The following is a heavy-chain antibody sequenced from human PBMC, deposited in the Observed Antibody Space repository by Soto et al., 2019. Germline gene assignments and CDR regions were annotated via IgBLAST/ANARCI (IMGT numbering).Heavy chain of an antibody. D-gene: IGHD3-9*01. Sequence: QVQLVQSGAEVKKPGASVKVSCKASGYTFTGYHMHWVRQAPGQGLEWMGWINSNSGGTNYAQKFQGRVTMTRDTSISTAYMELSSLRSDDTAVYYCARPDDILTGSVDYWGQGTLVTVSS. J-gene: IGHJ4*02. CDR3: ARPDDILTGSVDY. CDR2: INSNSGGT. CDR1: GYTFTGYH. V-gene: IGHV1-2*02.